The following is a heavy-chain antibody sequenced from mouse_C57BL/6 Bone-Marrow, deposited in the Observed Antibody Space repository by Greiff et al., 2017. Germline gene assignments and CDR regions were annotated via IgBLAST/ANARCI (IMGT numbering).Heavy chain of an antibody. D-gene: IGHD1-1*01. CDR2: IFPGSGST. CDR3: ARRDYGSSSSFAY. V-gene: IGHV1-75*01. CDR1: GYTFTDYY. Sequence: VQLQQSGPELVKPGASVKISCKASGYTFTDYYINWVKQRPGQGLEWIGWIFPGSGSTYYNEKFKGKATLTVDKSSSTAYMLLSSLTSEDSAVYFCARRDYGSSSSFAYWGQGTLVTVSA. J-gene: IGHJ3*01.